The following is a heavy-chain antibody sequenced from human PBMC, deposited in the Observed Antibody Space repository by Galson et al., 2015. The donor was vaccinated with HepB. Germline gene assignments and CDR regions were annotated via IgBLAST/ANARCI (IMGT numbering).Heavy chain of an antibody. Sequence: SVKVSCKASGYTFTSYDINWVRQATGQGLEWMGWMNPNSGNTGYAQKFQGRVTMTRNTSISTAHMELSSLRSEDTAVYYCARGGRSGYDSWSPAYYYYYYMDVWGKGTTVTVSS. CDR3: ARGGRSGYDSWSPAYYYYYYMDV. CDR2: MNPNSGNT. J-gene: IGHJ6*03. CDR1: GYTFTSYD. D-gene: IGHD5-12*01. V-gene: IGHV1-8*01.